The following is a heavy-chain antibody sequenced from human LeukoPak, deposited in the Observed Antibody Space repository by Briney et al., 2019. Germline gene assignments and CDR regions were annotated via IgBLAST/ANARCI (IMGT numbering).Heavy chain of an antibody. Sequence: SETLSLTCTVSGGSISSGSYYWSWIRQPAGKGLEWIGRIYTSGSTNYNPSLKSRVTISVDTSKNQFSLKLSSVTAADTDVYYCARDSTTTVTIFDYWGQGTLVTVSS. V-gene: IGHV4-61*02. J-gene: IGHJ4*02. D-gene: IGHD4-17*01. CDR2: IYTSGST. CDR3: ARDSTTTVTIFDY. CDR1: GGSISSGSYY.